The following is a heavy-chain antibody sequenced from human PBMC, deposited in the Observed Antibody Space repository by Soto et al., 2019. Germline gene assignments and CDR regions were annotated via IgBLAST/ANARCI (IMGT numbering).Heavy chain of an antibody. CDR1: GGTFSSYT. J-gene: IGHJ4*02. Sequence: QVQLVQSGAEVQKPGSSVKVSCKASGGTFSSYTISWVRQAPGQGLEWMGRIIPILGIANYAQKFQGRVTSTADKSKSTAYMELRSMRAEDTAVYYCARRGGGNGYCSSTSCYSDYWGQGTLVTGSS. CDR2: IIPILGIA. V-gene: IGHV1-69*02. CDR3: ARRGGGNGYCSSTSCYSDY. D-gene: IGHD2-2*03.